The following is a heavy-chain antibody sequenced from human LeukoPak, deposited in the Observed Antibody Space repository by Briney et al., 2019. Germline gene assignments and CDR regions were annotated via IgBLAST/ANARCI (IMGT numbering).Heavy chain of an antibody. J-gene: IGHJ4*02. V-gene: IGHV5-51*01. D-gene: IGHD3-10*01. CDR2: IYPGDSDT. CDR3: ARHSDYYGSGSYPDPEY. Sequence: GESLKISCKGSGYSFTSYWIGWVCQMPGKGLEWMGIIYPGDSDTRYSPSFQGQVTISADKSISTAYLQWSSLKASDTAMYYCARHSDYYGSGSYPDPEYWGQGTLVTVSS. CDR1: GYSFTSYW.